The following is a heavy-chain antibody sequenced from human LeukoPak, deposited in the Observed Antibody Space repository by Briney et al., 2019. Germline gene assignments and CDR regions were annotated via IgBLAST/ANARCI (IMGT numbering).Heavy chain of an antibody. D-gene: IGHD1-7*01. CDR1: GFTVSPYW. J-gene: IGHJ3*02. CDR2: INADGRSA. V-gene: IGHV3-74*01. CDR3: ARGGIAGTPRGAFDI. Sequence: PGGSLRLSCAASGFTVSPYWMHWVRQAPGKGLVWVSRINADGRSASYSDSVKGRFTISRDNAKNTLYLQMNSLRAEDTAVYYCARGGIAGTPRGAFDIWGQGTMVAVSS.